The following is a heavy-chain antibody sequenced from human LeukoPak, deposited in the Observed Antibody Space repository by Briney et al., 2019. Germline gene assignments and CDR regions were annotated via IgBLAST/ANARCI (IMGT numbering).Heavy chain of an antibody. CDR2: LRFDGNYE. CDR3: AKVGVFDYGEVDY. J-gene: IGHJ4*02. Sequence: GGSLRLSCAASGFTFSSYAMHWVRQAPGKGLEWVAFLRFDGNYEYYADSVKGRVTISRDNSKNTLYLQMNSLRAEDTAVYYCAKVGVFDYGEVDYWGQGTLVTVSS. D-gene: IGHD4-17*01. CDR1: GFTFSSYA. V-gene: IGHV3-30*02.